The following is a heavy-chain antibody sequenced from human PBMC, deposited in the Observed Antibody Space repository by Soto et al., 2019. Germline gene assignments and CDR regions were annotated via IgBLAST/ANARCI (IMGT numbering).Heavy chain of an antibody. CDR2: ISFGGTNK. CDR1: KFTFASYV. J-gene: IGHJ6*02. Sequence: QVQLVESGGGVVQPERSQRLSCTASKFTFASYVMHWVRQAPGEGLEWVALISFGGTNKYYADSVKGRFTISRDNSKNTMYLQMNSLRPEDTAVYYCAREMIPMIMGGMSAMDVWGQGTTVTVS. CDR3: AREMIPMIMGGMSAMDV. D-gene: IGHD3-22*01. V-gene: IGHV3-30*04.